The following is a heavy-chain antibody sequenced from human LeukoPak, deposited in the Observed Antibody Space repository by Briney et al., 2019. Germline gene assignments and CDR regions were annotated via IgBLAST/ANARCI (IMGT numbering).Heavy chain of an antibody. V-gene: IGHV3-23*01. J-gene: IGHJ4*02. CDR2: IGGSGGST. Sequence: GGSLRLSCAASGFTFSSYGMSWVRQAPGKGLEWVSGIGGSGGSTYYADSVKGRFTISRDNSKNTLYLQMNSLRAEDTAVYYCAKDRGWLYYLFDYWGQGTLVTVSS. CDR1: GFTFSSYG. CDR3: AKDRGWLYYLFDY. D-gene: IGHD3-22*01.